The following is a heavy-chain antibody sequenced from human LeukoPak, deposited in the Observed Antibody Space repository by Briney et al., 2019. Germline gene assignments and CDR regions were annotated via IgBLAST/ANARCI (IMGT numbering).Heavy chain of an antibody. CDR3: ARGSMADYYYYGMDV. CDR1: GFTFSSYG. D-gene: IGHD2/OR15-2a*01. CDR2: IWYDGSNK. V-gene: IGHV3-33*01. Sequence: GGSLRLSCAASGFTFSSYGMHWVRQAPGKGLEWVAFIWYDGSNKYYADSVKGPFTISTDNSKNMLYLQMNSLRAKDTAVYYCARGSMADYYYYGMDVWGQGTTVTVSS. J-gene: IGHJ6*02.